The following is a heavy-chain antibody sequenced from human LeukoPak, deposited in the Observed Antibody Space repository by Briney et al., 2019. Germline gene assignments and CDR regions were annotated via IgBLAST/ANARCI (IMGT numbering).Heavy chain of an antibody. D-gene: IGHD6-19*01. Sequence: PGGSLRLSCAASGFTFSSYGLSWVRQAPGKGLEWVSGISGSGGTSYYADSVKGRFTISRDNSKNTLYLQINSLRAEDTALYYCAKDHLPGIVVADRDYWGQGTLVTVSS. J-gene: IGHJ4*02. CDR3: AKDHLPGIVVADRDY. CDR2: ISGSGGTS. V-gene: IGHV3-23*01. CDR1: GFTFSSYG.